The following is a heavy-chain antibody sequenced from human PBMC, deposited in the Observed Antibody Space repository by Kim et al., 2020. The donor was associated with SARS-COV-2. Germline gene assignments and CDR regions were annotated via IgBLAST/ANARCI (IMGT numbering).Heavy chain of an antibody. CDR1: GFTLSNYG. Sequence: GGSLRLYCAPSGFTLSNYGMNWVRQAPGKGLEWVSYISGGGSVMNSADAVKGRFTISRDNAKNSLYLQLNSLRDDDTAVYYCARGGAARPDYWGQGALVIVSS. V-gene: IGHV3-48*02. CDR3: ARGGAARPDY. CDR2: ISGGGSVM. D-gene: IGHD6-6*01. J-gene: IGHJ4*02.